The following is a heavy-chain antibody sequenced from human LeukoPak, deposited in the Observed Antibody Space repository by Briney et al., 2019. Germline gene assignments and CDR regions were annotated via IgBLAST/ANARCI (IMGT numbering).Heavy chain of an antibody. V-gene: IGHV3-7*04. J-gene: IGHJ4*02. CDR3: GRVRGSFHFDY. D-gene: IGHD1-26*01. CDR1: GFTFSGYL. Sequence: GGSLRLSCAASGFTFSGYLMTWVRQAPGKGLEWVANIKQDGSEKYYVDSVKGRFTISRDNAENSLYLQMNSLRAEDTAVYYCGRVRGSFHFDYWGQGTLVTVSS. CDR2: IKQDGSEK.